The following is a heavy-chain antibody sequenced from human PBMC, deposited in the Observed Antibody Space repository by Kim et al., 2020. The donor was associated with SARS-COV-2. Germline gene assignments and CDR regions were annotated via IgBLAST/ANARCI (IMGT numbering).Heavy chain of an antibody. CDR2: INHSGST. D-gene: IGHD2-15*01. CDR1: GGSFSGYY. V-gene: IGHV4-34*01. Sequence: SETLSLTCAVYGGSFSGYYWSWIRQPPGKGLEWIGEINHSGSTNYNPSLKSRVTISVDTSKNQFSLKLSSVTAADTAVYYCARGMCSGGSCYDDYWGQGT. J-gene: IGHJ4*02. CDR3: ARGMCSGGSCYDDY.